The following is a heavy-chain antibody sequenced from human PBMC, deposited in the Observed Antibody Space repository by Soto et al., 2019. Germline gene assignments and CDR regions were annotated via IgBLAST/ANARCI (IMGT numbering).Heavy chain of an antibody. Sequence: SQTLSLTCAISGDSVSGDSAAWNWVRLSPSRGLEWLARTYYRSRWYNDYAVSVRSRITVNADTSKNQFSLQLTSVTPEDTAIYFCAGTTSHHWPYTDVWGRGTTVTVSS. J-gene: IGHJ6*03. CDR2: TYYRSRWYN. D-gene: IGHD1-1*01. CDR1: GDSVSGDSAA. CDR3: AGTTSHHWPYTDV. V-gene: IGHV6-1*01.